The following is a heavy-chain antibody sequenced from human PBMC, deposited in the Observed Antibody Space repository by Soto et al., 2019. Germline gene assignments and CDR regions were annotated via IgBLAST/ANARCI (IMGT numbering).Heavy chain of an antibody. CDR3: DRNSGYPGDAFDI. J-gene: IGHJ3*02. V-gene: IGHV4-31*03. Sequence: TLSLTSTVSGGSISGGCYYWSWIRQHPGKGLEWIGYIYYSGSTYYNPSLKSRVTISADTSKNQFSLKLSSVTAADTAVYYCDRNSGYPGDAFDIWGQGTMVTVSS. CDR1: GGSISGGCYY. D-gene: IGHD5-12*01. CDR2: IYYSGST.